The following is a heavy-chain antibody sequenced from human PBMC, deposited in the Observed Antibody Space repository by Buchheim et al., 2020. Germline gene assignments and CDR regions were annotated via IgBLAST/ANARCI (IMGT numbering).Heavy chain of an antibody. J-gene: IGHJ5*02. D-gene: IGHD5-12*01. Sequence: QVQLVQSGAEVKKPGASVKVSCKASGYPFIGYYMHWARQAPGQGLEWMGWIDPNTGDTLYAQKFQGRATMTRDRSVNTAYLEVSGLKSDDMAVYYCARDLRGNGYDGPWGQGT. CDR3: ARDLRGNGYDGP. V-gene: IGHV1-2*02. CDR1: GYPFIGYY. CDR2: IDPNTGDT.